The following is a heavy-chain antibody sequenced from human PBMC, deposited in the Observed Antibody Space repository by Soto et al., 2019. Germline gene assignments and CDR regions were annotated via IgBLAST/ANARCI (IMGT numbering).Heavy chain of an antibody. CDR2: INSGGNT. CDR3: VRENYYSGMDV. V-gene: IGHV3-66*01. J-gene: IGHJ6*02. CDR1: GFDASVNY. Sequence: EVQLVESGGTLVQPGGSLRLSCAASGFDASVNYMTWVRQAPVKGLEWVSAINSGGNTFYADSVKGRFTISRDNSKNTLYLQMNSLRVEDTAMYSCVRENYYSGMDVWGQGTAVTVSS.